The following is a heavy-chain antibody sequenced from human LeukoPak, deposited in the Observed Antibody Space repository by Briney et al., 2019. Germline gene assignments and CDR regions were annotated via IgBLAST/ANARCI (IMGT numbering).Heavy chain of an antibody. J-gene: IGHJ6*02. V-gene: IGHV3-30*02. D-gene: IGHD6-13*01. CDR3: AKTHPGIAAAHGMDV. CDR1: GFTFSSYG. Sequence: GGSLRLSCAASGFTFSSYGMHWVRQAPGKGLEWVAVIWYDGSNKYYADPVKGRFTISRDNSKNTLYLQMNSLRAEDTAVYYCAKTHPGIAAAHGMDVWGQGTTVTVSS. CDR2: IWYDGSNK.